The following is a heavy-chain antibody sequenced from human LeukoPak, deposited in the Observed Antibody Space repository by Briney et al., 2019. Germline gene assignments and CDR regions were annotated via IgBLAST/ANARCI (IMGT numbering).Heavy chain of an antibody. D-gene: IGHD1-26*01. V-gene: IGHV3-23*01. J-gene: IGHJ4*02. Sequence: GGSLRLSCLTSGFTLSTNAMSWVRQAPGKGLEWISGISGGGASTYYADSVKGRFTISRDDSRNTLYLQMNSLRGDDTAVYYCAKDVGKWESLHFFDYWGQGTLVTVSS. CDR3: AKDVGKWESLHFFDY. CDR1: GFTLSTNA. CDR2: ISGGGAST.